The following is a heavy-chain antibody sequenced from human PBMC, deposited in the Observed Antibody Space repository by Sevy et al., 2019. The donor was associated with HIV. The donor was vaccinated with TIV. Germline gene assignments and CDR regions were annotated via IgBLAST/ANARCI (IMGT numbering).Heavy chain of an antibody. V-gene: IGHV4-59*01. CDR1: GGSISSYY. D-gene: IGHD3-10*01. CDR3: ARVISGLSRINWFDP. J-gene: IGHJ5*02. Sequence: SETLSLTCTVSGGSISSYYWSWIRQPPGKGLEWIGYIYYSGSTNYNPSLKSRVTISVDTSKNQFSLKLSSVTAADTAVYYCARVISGLSRINWFDPWGQGTLVTVSS. CDR2: IYYSGST.